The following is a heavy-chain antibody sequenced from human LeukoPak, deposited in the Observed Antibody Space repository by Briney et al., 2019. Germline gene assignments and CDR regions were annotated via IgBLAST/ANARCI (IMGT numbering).Heavy chain of an antibody. CDR2: IRSKAYGGTT. V-gene: IGHV3-49*03. D-gene: IGHD3-10*01. J-gene: IGHJ4*02. CDR3: TRDRGLLWFGELSKTADY. CDR1: GFTFGDYA. Sequence: GRSLRLSCTASGFTFGDYAMSWFRQAPGKGLEWVGFIRSKAYGGTTEYAASVKGRFTISRDDSKSIAYLQMNSLKTEDTAVYYCTRDRGLLWFGELSKTADYWGQGTLVTVSS.